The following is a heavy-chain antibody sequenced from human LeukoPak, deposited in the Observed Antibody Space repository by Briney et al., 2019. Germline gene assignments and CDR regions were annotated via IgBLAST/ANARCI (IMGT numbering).Heavy chain of an antibody. V-gene: IGHV1-2*02. CDR3: ARDVYGDYADRDY. CDR2: INPNSGGT. CDR1: GYTFTGYY. J-gene: IGHJ4*02. D-gene: IGHD4-17*01. Sequence: GASVKVSCKASGYTFTGYYMHWVRQAPGQGLEWMGWINPNSGGTNYAQKFQGRVTMTRDTSISTAYMELSRLRSDDTAVYYCARDVYGDYADRDYWGQGTLVTVSS.